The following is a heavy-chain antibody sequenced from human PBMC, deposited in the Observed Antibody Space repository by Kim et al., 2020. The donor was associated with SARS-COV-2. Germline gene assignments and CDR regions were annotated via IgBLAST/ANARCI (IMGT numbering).Heavy chain of an antibody. J-gene: IGHJ6*02. V-gene: IGHV3-13*01. Sequence: YYPGSGKSRFTISRENAKNSLYLQMNSLRAGDTAVYYCAREARMGYGMDVCGQGTTVTVSS. CDR3: AREARMGYGMDV. D-gene: IGHD3-16*01.